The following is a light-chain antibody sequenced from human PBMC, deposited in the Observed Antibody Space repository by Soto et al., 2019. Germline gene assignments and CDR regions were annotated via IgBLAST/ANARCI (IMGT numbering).Light chain of an antibody. CDR1: TSNFGTKS. Sequence: QSVLTQPPSASGTPGQRVTISCSGATSNFGTKSVNWYQHLPGAAPRLLIYNSDQRPSGDPDRFSGSKSGTSASLAISGLQSADEGDYFCASWDDILHGPLFGGGTKLTVL. CDR3: ASWDDILHGPL. J-gene: IGLJ2*01. CDR2: NSD. V-gene: IGLV1-44*01.